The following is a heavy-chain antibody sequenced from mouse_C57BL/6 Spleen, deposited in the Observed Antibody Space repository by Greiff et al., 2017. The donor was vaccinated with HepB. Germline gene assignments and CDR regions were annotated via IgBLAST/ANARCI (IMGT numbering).Heavy chain of an antibody. V-gene: IGHV1-61*01. CDR3: AREGEVYDGYSWFAY. Sequence: QVQLQQPGAELVRPGSSVKLSCKASGYTFTSYWMDWVKQRPGQGLEWIGNIYPSDSETHYNQKFKDKATLTVDKSSSTAYMQLSSLTSEDSAVYYCAREGEVYDGYSWFAYWGQGTLVTVSA. J-gene: IGHJ3*01. CDR1: GYTFTSYW. D-gene: IGHD2-3*01. CDR2: IYPSDSET.